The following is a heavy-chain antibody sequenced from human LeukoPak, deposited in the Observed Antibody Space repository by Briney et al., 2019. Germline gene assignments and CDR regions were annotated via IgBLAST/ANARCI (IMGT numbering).Heavy chain of an antibody. Sequence: SETLSLTCTVSGGSISSHYWSWIRQPPGKGLEWIGYIYYSGSTNYNPSLKSRVAISVDTSKNQFSLKLSSVTAADTAVYYCARGYNGLLYYFDYWGQGTLVTVSS. D-gene: IGHD1-1*01. CDR2: IYYSGST. J-gene: IGHJ4*02. V-gene: IGHV4-59*11. CDR3: ARGYNGLLYYFDY. CDR1: GGSISSHY.